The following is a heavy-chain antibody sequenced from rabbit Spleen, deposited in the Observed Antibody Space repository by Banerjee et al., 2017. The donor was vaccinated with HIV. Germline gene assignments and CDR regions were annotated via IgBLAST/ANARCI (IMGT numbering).Heavy chain of an antibody. CDR3: VRGASDSGYYSL. Sequence: QEQLVESGGGLVKPGASLTLTCKASGFSFSAGYYVSWVRQAPGKGLEWIGCIGTGTGTTYYATWAKGRFTISKTSSSTVTLQMTSLTAADTATYFCVRGASDSGYYSLWGPGTLVTVS. CDR2: IGTGTGTT. D-gene: IGHD1-1*01. J-gene: IGHJ4*01. CDR1: GFSFSAGYY. V-gene: IGHV1S45*01.